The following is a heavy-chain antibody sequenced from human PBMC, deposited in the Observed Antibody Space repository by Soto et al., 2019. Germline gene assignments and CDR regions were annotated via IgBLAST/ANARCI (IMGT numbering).Heavy chain of an antibody. CDR1: GFTVSSNY. Sequence: GGSLRLSCAASGFTVSSNYMSWVRQAPGKGLEWVSVIYSGGSTYYADSVKGRFTISRDNSKNTLYLQMNSLRAEDTAVYYCGVVVGPPAFAIWGQGTMVTVSS. CDR3: GVVVGPPAFAI. D-gene: IGHD2-15*01. CDR2: IYSGGST. J-gene: IGHJ3*02. V-gene: IGHV3-66*01.